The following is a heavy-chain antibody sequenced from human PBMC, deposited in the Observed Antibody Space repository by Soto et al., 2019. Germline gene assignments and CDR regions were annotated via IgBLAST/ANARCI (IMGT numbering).Heavy chain of an antibody. D-gene: IGHD2-2*01. CDR3: AKGGQLLAEGGGY. J-gene: IGHJ4*02. V-gene: IGHV3-9*01. CDR2: ISWNSGSI. Sequence: EVQLVESGGGLVQPGRSLRLSCAASGFTFDDYAMHWFRQAPGKGLEWVSGISWNSGSIGYSDSVKGRFTISRDNAKSSLYLQMNSLRAEDTALYYCAKGGQLLAEGGGYWGQGTQVSVSS. CDR1: GFTFDDYA.